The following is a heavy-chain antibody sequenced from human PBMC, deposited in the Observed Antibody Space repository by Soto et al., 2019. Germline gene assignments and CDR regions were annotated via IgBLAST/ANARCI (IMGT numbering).Heavy chain of an antibody. CDR3: ASDGPRLSGSSYFDY. J-gene: IGHJ4*01. V-gene: IGHV1-69*13. D-gene: IGHD1-26*01. CDR2: TTPPFGKA. CDR1: GGTFFSYA. Sequence: SVKVSCKASGGTFFSYAICWVRQSSGYGLQWMGGTTPPFGKANYPQKFQGRVTITANESRSTAYMELSSLTSESTAVYYCASDGPRLSGSSYFDYLG.